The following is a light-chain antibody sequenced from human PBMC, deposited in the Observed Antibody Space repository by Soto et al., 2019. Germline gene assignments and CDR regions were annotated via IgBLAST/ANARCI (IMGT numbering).Light chain of an antibody. V-gene: IGKV3-15*01. CDR1: QSVSSN. J-gene: IGKJ1*01. CDR2: GAS. Sequence: EIVMTQSPATLSVSPGERATLSCRASQSVSSNLAWYQQKPGPAPRLLIYGASTRATGIPARFSGSGSGTEFTLTISSLQSEDFAVYYCQQYNNWPPRTFGQGTKVDIK. CDR3: QQYNNWPPRT.